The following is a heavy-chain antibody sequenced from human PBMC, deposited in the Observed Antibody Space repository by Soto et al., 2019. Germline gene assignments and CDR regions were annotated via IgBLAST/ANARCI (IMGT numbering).Heavy chain of an antibody. CDR2: IIPIFGTA. V-gene: IGHV1-69*13. Sequence: SVKVSCKACGGTFSRNTISWVRQAPGQGLEWMGGIIPIFGTANYAQKFQGRVTITADESTSTAYMELSRLRSEDTAVYYCARQFHYDSSGYYYAYWGQGTMVTVSS. CDR1: GGTFSRNT. D-gene: IGHD3-22*01. CDR3: ARQFHYDSSGYYYAY. J-gene: IGHJ4*03.